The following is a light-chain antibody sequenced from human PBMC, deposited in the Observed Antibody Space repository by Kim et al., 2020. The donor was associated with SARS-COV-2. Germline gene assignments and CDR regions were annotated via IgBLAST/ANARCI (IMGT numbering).Light chain of an antibody. CDR2: ELF. Sequence: EIVLTQTPLSLSVPPGQPASISCKSSQSLLHTDGKTYLYWFLQKPGQSPQLLIYELFNRFSGVPDRFSGSGSGTDFTLKISRVGADDVGVYYCMQSKQLRAFGQGTKLEI. J-gene: IGKJ2*01. V-gene: IGKV2D-29*02. CDR3: MQSKQLRA. CDR1: QSLLHTDGKTY.